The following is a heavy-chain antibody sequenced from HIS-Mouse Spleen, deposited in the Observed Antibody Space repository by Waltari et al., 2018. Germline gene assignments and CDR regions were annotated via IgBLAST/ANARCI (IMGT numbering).Heavy chain of an antibody. V-gene: IGHV1-2*02. Sequence: QVQLVQSGAEVKKPGASVKVSCKASGYTFTGYYMHWVRQAPGQGLEWMGWINPNSGGTNYGQKFQGRVTMTRDTSISTAYMELSRLRSDDTAVYYCARGQYSSSWYYYYGMDVWGQGTTVTVSS. CDR2: INPNSGGT. CDR1: GYTFTGYY. D-gene: IGHD6-13*01. CDR3: ARGQYSSSWYYYYGMDV. J-gene: IGHJ6*02.